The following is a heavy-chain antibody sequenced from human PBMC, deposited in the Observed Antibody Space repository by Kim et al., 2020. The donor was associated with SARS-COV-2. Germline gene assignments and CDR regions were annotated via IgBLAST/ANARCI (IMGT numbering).Heavy chain of an antibody. CDR2: INGFNGKT. Sequence: ASVKVSCKAAGYTFTSYSFTWVRQAPGQGLEWVGWINGFNGKTKYGQKFQGRVTVTTDRSSSTTYLQLKRLTSDDTAVYYCVRTGSSSWSVQFDYWGQGT. D-gene: IGHD6-13*01. J-gene: IGHJ4*02. V-gene: IGHV1-18*04. CDR3: VRTGSSSWSVQFDY. CDR1: GYTFTSYS.